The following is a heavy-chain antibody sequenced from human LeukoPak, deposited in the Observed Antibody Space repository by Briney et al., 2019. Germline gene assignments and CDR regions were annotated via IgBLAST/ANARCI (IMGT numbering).Heavy chain of an antibody. CDR3: ARNYYGSGSSYVHN. J-gene: IGHJ4*02. V-gene: IGHV4-30-2*01. CDR2: IYHSGTT. D-gene: IGHD3-10*01. Sequence: ASETLSLTCAVSGGSISNGGYSWSWIRQPPGKGLEWIGFIYHSGTTHYNPSLKSRLTFSLDKSKNQFSLKLTSVTAADTALYYCARNYYGSGSSYVHNWGQGTLVTVSS. CDR1: GGSISNGGYS.